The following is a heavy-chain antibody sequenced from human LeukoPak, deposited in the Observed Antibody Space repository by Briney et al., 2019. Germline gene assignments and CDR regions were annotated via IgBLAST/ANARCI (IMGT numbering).Heavy chain of an antibody. V-gene: IGHV4-34*01. D-gene: IGHD3-10*01. Sequence: GSLRLSCAASGFTFSRYAMSWVRQAPGKGLEWIGEINYSGSTNYNPSLKSRVTISVDTSKNQFSLKLSSVTAADTAVYYCARHGNYYGSGSYYWGQGTLVTVSS. J-gene: IGHJ4*02. CDR2: INYSGST. CDR1: GFTFSRYA. CDR3: ARHGNYYGSGSYY.